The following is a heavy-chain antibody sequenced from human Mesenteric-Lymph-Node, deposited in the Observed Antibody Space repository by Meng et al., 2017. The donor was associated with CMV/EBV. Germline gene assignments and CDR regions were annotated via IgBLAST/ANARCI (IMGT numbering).Heavy chain of an antibody. CDR3: AKLKSGYCSGGFCYFES. V-gene: IGHV3-23*03. D-gene: IGHD2-15*01. CDR1: VTFSSYA. Sequence: VTFSSYAMGWVSQAPGKELEWVSVIYSGGSNTYYVDSVKGRFTISRDSSKNTLYLQMNSLRAEDTAVYYCAKLKSGYCSGGFCYFESWGQGALVTVSS. CDR2: IYSGGSNT. J-gene: IGHJ4*02.